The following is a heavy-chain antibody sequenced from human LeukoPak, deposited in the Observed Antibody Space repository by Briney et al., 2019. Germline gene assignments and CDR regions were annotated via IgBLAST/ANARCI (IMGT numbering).Heavy chain of an antibody. CDR1: GGSISNYY. D-gene: IGHD3-10*01. J-gene: IGHJ4*02. Sequence: SETLSLTCTVSGGSISNYYWSWIRQPPGKGLEWIGHIYYSGATKYNPSLKSRITISVDTSKNPFSLMLSSVTAADTAVYYCARFGITVVRGGKYYFDYWGQGTLVTVSS. CDR2: IYYSGAT. V-gene: IGHV4-59*08. CDR3: ARFGITVVRGGKYYFDY.